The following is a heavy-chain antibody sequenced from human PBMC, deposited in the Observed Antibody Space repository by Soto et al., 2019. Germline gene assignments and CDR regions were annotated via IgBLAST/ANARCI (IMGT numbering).Heavy chain of an antibody. V-gene: IGHV3-21*01. D-gene: IGHD4-17*01. Sequence: GGSLRLSCAASGFTFSSYSMNWVRQAPGKGLEWVSSISSSSSYIYYADSVKGRFTISRDNAKNSLYLQMNSLRAEDTAVYYCAREPYGDYDAFDIWGQGTMVTVSS. CDR2: ISSSSSYI. J-gene: IGHJ3*02. CDR1: GFTFSSYS. CDR3: AREPYGDYDAFDI.